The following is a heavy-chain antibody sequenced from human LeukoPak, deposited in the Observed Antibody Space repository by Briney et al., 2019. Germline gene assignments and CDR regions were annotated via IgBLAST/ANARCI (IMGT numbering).Heavy chain of an antibody. CDR2: IIPIFGTA. CDR1: GYTFTSYD. J-gene: IGHJ6*03. V-gene: IGHV1-69*06. Sequence: SVKVSCKASGYTFTSYDINWVRQAPGQGLEWMGGIIPIFGTANYAQKFQGRVTITADKSTSTAYMELSSLRSEDTAVYYCARGGYSSSYYYMDVWGKGTTVTVSS. CDR3: ARGGYSSSYYYMDV. D-gene: IGHD6-13*01.